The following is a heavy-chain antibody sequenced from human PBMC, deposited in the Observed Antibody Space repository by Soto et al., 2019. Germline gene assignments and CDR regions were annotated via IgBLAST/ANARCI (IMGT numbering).Heavy chain of an antibody. Sequence: GGSLRLSCAASGFTFSSYGMHWVRQAPGKGLEWVADISYDGSNKYYADSVKGRFTISRDNSKNTLYLQMNSLRAEDTAVYYCASDFITMIVVAEYYYYGMDVWGQGTTVTVSS. CDR3: ASDFITMIVVAEYYYYGMDV. D-gene: IGHD3-22*01. J-gene: IGHJ6*02. V-gene: IGHV3-30*03. CDR2: ISYDGSNK. CDR1: GFTFSSYG.